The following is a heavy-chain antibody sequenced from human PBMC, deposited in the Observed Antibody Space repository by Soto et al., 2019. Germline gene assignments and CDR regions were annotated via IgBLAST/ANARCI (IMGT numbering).Heavy chain of an antibody. Sequence: EVQLVESGGALVQPGGSLRLSCAASGLSFSIYAMNWVRQAPGKGLEWISYISSSSNNIQYADSVKGRFTISRDNAKNSLSLQMHSLRDEDTAVYYCASDPSYNTNLKYFFDYWGQGTLVIVSS. CDR1: GLSFSIYA. CDR3: ASDPSYNTNLKYFFDY. D-gene: IGHD1-20*01. V-gene: IGHV3-48*02. J-gene: IGHJ4*02. CDR2: ISSSSNNI.